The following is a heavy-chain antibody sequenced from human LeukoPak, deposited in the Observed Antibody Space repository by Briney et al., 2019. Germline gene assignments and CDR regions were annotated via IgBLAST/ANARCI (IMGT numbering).Heavy chain of an antibody. D-gene: IGHD3-16*01. V-gene: IGHV1-2*02. CDR1: GGTFSSYA. Sequence: GASVKVSCKASGGTFSSYAISWVRQAPGQGLEWMGWINPNNGLTNYTQKFKGRVTMTRDTSSATGYMELNRLTSDDTAVFYCARAWGSLYYFDHWGQGTLVTVSS. CDR2: INPNNGLT. CDR3: ARAWGSLYYFDH. J-gene: IGHJ4*02.